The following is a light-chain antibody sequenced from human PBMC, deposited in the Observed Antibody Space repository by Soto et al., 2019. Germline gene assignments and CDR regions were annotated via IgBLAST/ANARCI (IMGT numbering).Light chain of an antibody. CDR3: QVWDRSTRV. Sequence: QSVLTQPASVSGSPGQSITISCTGTSSDVGTYNLVSWYQQHPGKAPKLMIYEVTNRPSGVSNRFSGSKSGNTASLTISGLQAEDEADYYCQVWDRSTRVFGGGTKVTVL. J-gene: IGLJ3*02. CDR1: SSDVGTYNL. CDR2: EVT. V-gene: IGLV2-14*02.